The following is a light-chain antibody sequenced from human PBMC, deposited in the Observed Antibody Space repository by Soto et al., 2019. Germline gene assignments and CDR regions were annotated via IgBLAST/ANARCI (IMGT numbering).Light chain of an antibody. J-gene: IGLJ1*01. CDR2: GNS. V-gene: IGLV1-40*01. Sequence: QSVLTQPPSMSGAPGQRVTISCTGSSSNIGAHYDVHWYQQLPGTAPKLLIYGNSNRPSGVPDRFSGSKSGTSASLAITGLQAEDEADYYCQSYDNSLSVYVFGTGTKLTVL. CDR3: QSYDNSLSVYV. CDR1: SSNIGAHYD.